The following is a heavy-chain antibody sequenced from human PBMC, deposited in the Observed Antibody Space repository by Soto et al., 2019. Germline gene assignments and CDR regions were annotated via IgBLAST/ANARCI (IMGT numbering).Heavy chain of an antibody. J-gene: IGHJ3*02. CDR3: ARDGGSAFDI. CDR2: IYYSGST. Sequence: SETLSLTCTVSGGSISSDYWSWIRQPPGKGLEWIGYIYYSGSTNYNPSLKSRVTISVDTSKNQFSLKLSSVTAADTAVYYCARDGGSAFDIWGQGTMVTVSS. CDR1: GGSISSDY. V-gene: IGHV4-59*01. D-gene: IGHD2-15*01.